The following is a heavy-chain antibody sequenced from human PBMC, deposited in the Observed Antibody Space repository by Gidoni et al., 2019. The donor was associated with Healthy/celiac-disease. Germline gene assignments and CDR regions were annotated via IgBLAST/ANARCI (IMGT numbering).Heavy chain of an antibody. J-gene: IGHJ4*02. Sequence: QVQLQESGPGLVKPSETLSLTCTVSGGSVSSGSYYWSWIRQPQGKGLEWIGYIYYSGSTNYNPSLKSRVTISVDTSKNQFSLKLSSVTAADTAVYYCARVLDSSSWYFDYWGQGTLVTVSS. D-gene: IGHD6-13*01. V-gene: IGHV4-61*01. CDR1: GGSVSSGSYY. CDR2: IYYSGST. CDR3: ARVLDSSSWYFDY.